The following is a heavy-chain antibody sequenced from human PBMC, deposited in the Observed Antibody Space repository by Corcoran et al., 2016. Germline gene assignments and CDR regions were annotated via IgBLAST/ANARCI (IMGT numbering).Heavy chain of an antibody. D-gene: IGHD3-22*01. CDR1: GGTFSSYA. J-gene: IGHJ6*02. V-gene: IGHV1-69*06. Sequence: QVQLVQSGAEVKKPGSSVKVSCKASGGTFSSYAISWVRQAPGQGLEWMGGAIPIFGTANYAQKFQGRVTITADKSTSPAYMELSSRRAEDTAVYYCARDTMIVPAYYGIDVWGQGTTVTVSS. CDR3: ARDTMIVPAYYGIDV. CDR2: AIPIFGTA.